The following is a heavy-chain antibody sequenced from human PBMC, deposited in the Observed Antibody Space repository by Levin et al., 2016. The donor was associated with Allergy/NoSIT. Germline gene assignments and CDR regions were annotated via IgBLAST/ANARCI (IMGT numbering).Heavy chain of an antibody. Sequence: SETLSLTCTVSGGSIRSGDYYWSWIRQTPGKGLEWIGYIYYNGGTYYNPSLKTRVTLSRDTSKNQFSLNLSSVTAADTAIYYCARYTGNYRGGHIAFWGQGILVTVSS. CDR1: GGSIRSGDYY. CDR2: IYYNGGT. CDR3: ARYTGNYRGGHIAF. V-gene: IGHV4-30-4*01. D-gene: IGHD3-16*02. J-gene: IGHJ4*02.